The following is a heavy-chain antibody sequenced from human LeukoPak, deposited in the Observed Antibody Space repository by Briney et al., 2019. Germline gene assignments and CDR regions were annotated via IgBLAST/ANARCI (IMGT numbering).Heavy chain of an antibody. Sequence: PGGSLRLPCAASGFTFSSYGMHWVRQAPGKGLVWVSRINSNGSSTSYADSVKGRFTISRDNAKNTLYLQMNSLRAEDTAVYYCARDANYYGSGSYDYWGQGTLVTVSS. CDR2: INSNGSST. V-gene: IGHV3-74*01. CDR1: GFTFSSYG. D-gene: IGHD3-10*01. CDR3: ARDANYYGSGSYDY. J-gene: IGHJ4*02.